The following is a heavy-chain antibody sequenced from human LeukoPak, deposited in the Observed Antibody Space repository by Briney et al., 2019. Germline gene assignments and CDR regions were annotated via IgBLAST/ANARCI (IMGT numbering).Heavy chain of an antibody. CDR3: ATVPRYYDILTGYPL. CDR1: GYTLTELS. J-gene: IGHJ4*02. V-gene: IGHV1-24*01. D-gene: IGHD3-9*01. CDR2: FDPEDGET. Sequence: ASVKVSCKVSGYTLTELSMHWVRQAPGKGLEWMGGFDPEDGETIYAQKFQGRVTMTEDTSTDTAYMELSSLRSEDTAVYYCATVPRYYDILTGYPLWGQGTLVTVSS.